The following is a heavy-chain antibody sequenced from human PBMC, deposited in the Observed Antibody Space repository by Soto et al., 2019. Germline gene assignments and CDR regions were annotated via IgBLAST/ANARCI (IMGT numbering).Heavy chain of an antibody. CDR2: IYWNDDK. CDR1: GFSLSTSGLG. CDR3: AHRPSGWYLFDY. J-gene: IGHJ4*02. Sequence: QITLKESGPTLVRPTQTLTLTCTFSGFSLSTSGLGVGWIRQPPGKALEWLALIYWNDDKRYSPSLKARLTITKDTSKNQVVIKMTNMDPVDTAKYYCAHRPSGWYLFDYWGQGTLVTVSS. V-gene: IGHV2-5*01. D-gene: IGHD6-19*01.